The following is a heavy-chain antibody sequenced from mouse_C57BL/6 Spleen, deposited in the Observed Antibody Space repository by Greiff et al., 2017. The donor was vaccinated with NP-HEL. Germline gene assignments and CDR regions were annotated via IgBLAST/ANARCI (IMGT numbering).Heavy chain of an antibody. J-gene: IGHJ1*03. V-gene: IGHV1-82*01. CDR3: ARWEKWDGYLKV. CDR2: IYPGDGDT. CDR1: GYAFSSSW. Sequence: VQLQQSGPELVKPGASVKISCKASGYAFSSSWMNWVKQRPGKGLEWIGRIYPGDGDTNYNGKFKGKATLTADKSSSTAYMQLSSLTSEDSAVYFFARWEKWDGYLKVGGKGPTVTV. D-gene: IGHD4-1*01.